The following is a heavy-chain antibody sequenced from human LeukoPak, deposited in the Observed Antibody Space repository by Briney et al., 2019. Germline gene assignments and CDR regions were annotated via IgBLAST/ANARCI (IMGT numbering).Heavy chain of an antibody. Sequence: ASVKVSCKASGYTFSGYYMHWVRQAPGQGLEWMGWINPNSGATNYAQTLQGRVTMTRDTSISIVYMELSRLRTDDTAVYYCARALRYEDSSGYYAYWGQGTLVTVSS. V-gene: IGHV1-2*02. D-gene: IGHD3-22*01. CDR2: INPNSGAT. CDR3: ARALRYEDSSGYYAY. CDR1: GYTFSGYY. J-gene: IGHJ4*02.